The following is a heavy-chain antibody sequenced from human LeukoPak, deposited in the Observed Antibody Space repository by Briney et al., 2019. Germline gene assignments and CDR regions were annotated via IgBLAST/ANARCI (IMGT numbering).Heavy chain of an antibody. Sequence: ASVKVSCKVSGYTLTELSMHWVRQALGKGLEWMGGFDPEDGETIYAQKFQGRVTMTEDTSTDTAYMELSSLRSEDTAVYYCATGSYDSSGYFTRYFDLWGRGTLVTVSS. CDR1: GYTLTELS. V-gene: IGHV1-24*01. J-gene: IGHJ2*01. CDR3: ATGSYDSSGYFTRYFDL. D-gene: IGHD3-22*01. CDR2: FDPEDGET.